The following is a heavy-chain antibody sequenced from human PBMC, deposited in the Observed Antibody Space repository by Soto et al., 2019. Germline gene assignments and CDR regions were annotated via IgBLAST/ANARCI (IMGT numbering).Heavy chain of an antibody. V-gene: IGHV3-23*01. D-gene: IGHD2-2*01. J-gene: IGHJ6*02. CDR1: VFTCSSYA. CDR2: ISGRGDITYNADST. Sequence: WWSLRLSCSASVFTCSSYAMSWFRRATGKGLEWVSAISGRGDITYNADSTYYADSVKGRFSISRDNARNTLYLQMNSLRAEDTAVYYCAKLNGSTYYYYYYPMDVWGQGTTVTVSS. CDR3: AKLNGSTYYYYYYPMDV.